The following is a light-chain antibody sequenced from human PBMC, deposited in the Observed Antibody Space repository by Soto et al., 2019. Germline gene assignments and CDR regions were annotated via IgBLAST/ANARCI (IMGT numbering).Light chain of an antibody. V-gene: IGKV3-20*01. J-gene: IGKJ1*01. Sequence: EIVLTQSPGTLSLSPGEGATLSCRASQSVSSNYLAWYKQKPGQAPRLLIYGASSRATGIPDRFSGSGSGTDFTLTISRLEPEDFAVYYCHQYGSSPRTFGQGTKVEIK. CDR2: GAS. CDR3: HQYGSSPRT. CDR1: QSVSSNY.